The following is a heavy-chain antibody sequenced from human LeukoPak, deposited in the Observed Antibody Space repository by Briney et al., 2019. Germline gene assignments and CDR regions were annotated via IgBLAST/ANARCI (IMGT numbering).Heavy chain of an antibody. CDR2: IYYTGAT. Sequence: SETLSLTCSVSGGSISSYYWSWIRQPPGKGLEWLGYIYYTGATYYNPSLESRVTISIATSKRQLSLELRSVTATDTAVYFCARDRRESSKPNDAFDIWGQGTMVTVSS. CDR3: ARDRRESSKPNDAFDI. V-gene: IGHV4-59*01. J-gene: IGHJ3*02. D-gene: IGHD4-11*01. CDR1: GGSISSYY.